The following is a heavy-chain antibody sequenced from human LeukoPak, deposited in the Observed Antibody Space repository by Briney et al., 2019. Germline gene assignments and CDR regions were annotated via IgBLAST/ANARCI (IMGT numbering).Heavy chain of an antibody. CDR1: GFTFDDYA. D-gene: IGHD4-17*01. Sequence: GRSLRLSCAASGFTFDDYAMHWVRQAPGKGLEWVSGISWNSGSIGYADSVKGRFTISRDNAKNSLYLQMNSLRAEDTAVYDCARVIWAGDDRGAFDIWGQGTMVTVSS. J-gene: IGHJ3*02. V-gene: IGHV3-9*01. CDR3: ARVIWAGDDRGAFDI. CDR2: ISWNSGSI.